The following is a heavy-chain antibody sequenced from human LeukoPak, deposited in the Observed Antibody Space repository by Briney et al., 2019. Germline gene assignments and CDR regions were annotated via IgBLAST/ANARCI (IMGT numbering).Heavy chain of an antibody. CDR2: IYTSGST. J-gene: IGHJ6*02. V-gene: IGHV4-4*07. Sequence: SETLSLTCTVSGGSISSYYWSWIRQPAGKGLEWIGRIYTSGSTNYNPSLKSRVTMSVDTSKNQFSLKLSSVTAADTAVYYCAREGYCSSTSCFHPNYYYGIDVWGQGTTVTVSS. CDR1: GGSISSYY. CDR3: AREGYCSSTSCFHPNYYYGIDV. D-gene: IGHD2-2*01.